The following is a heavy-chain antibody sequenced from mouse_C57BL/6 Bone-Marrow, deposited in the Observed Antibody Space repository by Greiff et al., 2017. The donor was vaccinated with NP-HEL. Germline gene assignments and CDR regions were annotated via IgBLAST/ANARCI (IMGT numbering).Heavy chain of an antibody. CDR2: IYPGSGNT. CDR1: GYSFTSYY. D-gene: IGHD3-2*01. Sequence: VQLQQSGPELVKPGASVKISCKASGYSFTSYYIHWVKQRPGQGLEWIGWIYPGSGNTKYNEKFKGKATLTADTSSSTAYMQLSSLTSEDSAVYYCARLRQGNYDDYWGQGTTLTVSS. CDR3: ARLRQGNYDDY. J-gene: IGHJ2*01. V-gene: IGHV1-66*01.